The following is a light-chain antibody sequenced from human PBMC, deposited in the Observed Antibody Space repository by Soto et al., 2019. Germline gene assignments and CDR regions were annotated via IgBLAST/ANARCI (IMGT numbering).Light chain of an antibody. CDR2: KVS. CDR1: QSLVYSDGNTY. Sequence: DVVITQSPLSLPVTLGQPASISCRSSQSLVYSDGNTYLSWFQLRPGQSPRRLIYKVSNRDSGVPDRFSGSGSGTDFTLKISRVEADDVGVYYCMQGTHWPPVTFVQGTKVDIK. J-gene: IGKJ1*01. V-gene: IGKV2-30*01. CDR3: MQGTHWPPVT.